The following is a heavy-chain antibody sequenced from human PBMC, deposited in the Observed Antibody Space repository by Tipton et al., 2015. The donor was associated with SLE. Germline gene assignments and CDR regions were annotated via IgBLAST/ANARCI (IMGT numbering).Heavy chain of an antibody. J-gene: IGHJ3*01. D-gene: IGHD3-3*01. CDR2: IYNTETT. Sequence: GLVKPSETLSLTCIVSGVSITGHYWSWIRQSPGKGLEWIGYIYNTETTNNNPSLKSRVSISVDTSKNQLFLKLNSVSAADTAVYYCVRQLTRPYDDFDVWGPGTLVTVSS. V-gene: IGHV4-59*11. CDR3: VRQLTRPYDDFDV. CDR1: GVSITGHY.